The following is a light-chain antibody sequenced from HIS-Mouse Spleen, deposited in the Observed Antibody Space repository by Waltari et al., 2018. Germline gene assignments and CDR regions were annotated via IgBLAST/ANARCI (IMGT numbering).Light chain of an antibody. J-gene: IGLJ2*01. V-gene: IGLV3-21*03. CDR1: NIGRKR. CDR2: DDS. Sequence: SYVLTQPPSVSVAPGKTARITCGGNNIGRKRVHWYQQKPGQAPVLVVYDDSDRPSGIPERFSGSNSGNTATLTISRVEAGDEADYYCQVWDSSSDHPGVFGGGTKLTVL. CDR3: QVWDSSSDHPGV.